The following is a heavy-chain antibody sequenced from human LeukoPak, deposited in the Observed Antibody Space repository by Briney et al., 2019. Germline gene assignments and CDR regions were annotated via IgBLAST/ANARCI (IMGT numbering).Heavy chain of an antibody. CDR2: ISYDGSNK. J-gene: IGHJ3*02. Sequence: PGGSLRLSCAASGFTFSSYAMHWVRQAPGKGLEWVAVISYDGSNKYYADSVKGRFTISRDNSKNTLYLQMNSLRAEDTAVYYCARDMAARPNEDAFDIWGQGTMVTVSS. V-gene: IGHV3-30-3*01. CDR1: GFTFSSYA. CDR3: ARDMAARPNEDAFDI. D-gene: IGHD6-6*01.